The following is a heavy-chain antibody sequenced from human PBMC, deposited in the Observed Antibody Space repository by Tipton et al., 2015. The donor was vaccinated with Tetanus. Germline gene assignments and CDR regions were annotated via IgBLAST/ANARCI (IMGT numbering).Heavy chain of an antibody. D-gene: IGHD3-9*01. CDR1: GGSVSSSTYY. J-gene: IGHJ4*02. Sequence: TLSLTCTVSGGSVSSSTYYWGWIRQPPGKGLEWLGTIYYTGSTYYSPSLKSRVTISIDTSMNQLSLKLSSVTAADTAVYYCARGYNGYDILTAYPHYFDSWGQGTLVTVSS. CDR2: IYYTGST. CDR3: ARGYNGYDILTAYPHYFDS. V-gene: IGHV4-39*01.